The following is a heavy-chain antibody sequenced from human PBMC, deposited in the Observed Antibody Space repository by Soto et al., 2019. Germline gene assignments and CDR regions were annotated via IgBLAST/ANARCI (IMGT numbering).Heavy chain of an antibody. Sequence: QVHLVQSGAEGKTPGASVKVSCRASGYTFTDYYIHWVRQAPGQGREWMGWINPNTGGTLYAQKFEDWVTRTRDTFISTTYMDLRRLRSNGTAVDYCARGGGDSSGFDSWGQVTLVTASS. D-gene: IGHD3-22*01. CDR2: INPNTGGT. V-gene: IGHV1-2*04. CDR1: GYTFTDYY. CDR3: ARGGGDSSGFDS. J-gene: IGHJ4*02.